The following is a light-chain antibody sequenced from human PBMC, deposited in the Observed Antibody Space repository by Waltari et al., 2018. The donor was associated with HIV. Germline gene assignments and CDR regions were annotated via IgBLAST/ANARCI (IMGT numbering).Light chain of an antibody. CDR2: DAS. Sequence: EIVLTQSPATLSLSPGARATLSCRASQSVSDFLAWYQHKSGQAPRLLSFDASNRATGIPARFSGSGSGTDFTLTISSLEPEDFAVYFCQQRSDWRRLTFGGGTRLEIK. CDR1: QSVSDF. V-gene: IGKV3-11*01. CDR3: QQRSDWRRLT. J-gene: IGKJ4*01.